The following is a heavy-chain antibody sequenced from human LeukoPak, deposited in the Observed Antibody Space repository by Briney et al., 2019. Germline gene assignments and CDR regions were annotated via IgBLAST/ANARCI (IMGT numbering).Heavy chain of an antibody. J-gene: IGHJ5*02. CDR3: ARDRLIDKYNWFDP. CDR2: ISSSSSYI. Sequence: PGGSLRLSCAASGFTFSSYSMNWVRQAPGKGLEWVSSISSSSSYIYYADSVKGRFTISRDNAKNSLYLQMNSLRAEDTAVYYCARDRLIDKYNWFDPWGQGTLVTVPS. CDR1: GFTFSSYS. D-gene: IGHD3-22*01. V-gene: IGHV3-21*01.